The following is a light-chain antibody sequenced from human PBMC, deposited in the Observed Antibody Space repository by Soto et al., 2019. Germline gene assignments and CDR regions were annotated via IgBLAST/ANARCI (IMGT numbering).Light chain of an antibody. J-gene: IGKJ4*01. Sequence: EIVLTQSPATLSLSPGERATLSCRASQSVSSYLAWYQQKPGQAPRLLIYDASNRATGIPARFSGSGTGTDFPLTTSRLQDEDSAVYYWQQRSSSHTFGGGTKVEIK. CDR3: QQRSSSHT. CDR1: QSVSSY. V-gene: IGKV3-11*01. CDR2: DAS.